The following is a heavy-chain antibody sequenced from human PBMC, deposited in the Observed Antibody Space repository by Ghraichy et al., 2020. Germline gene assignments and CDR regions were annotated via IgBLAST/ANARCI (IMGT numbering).Heavy chain of an antibody. CDR3: VNSVRSATVTTSDY. CDR1: GFTFSSSA. J-gene: IGHJ4*02. Sequence: GGSLRLSCAASGFTFSSSAMSWVRQAPGKGLEWVSAITYSGASTYYADSVKGRFIISRDNSKSTLYLQMNSLRVEDTAIYYCVNSVRSATVTTSDYWGQGTLVTVSS. CDR2: ITYSGAST. D-gene: IGHD4-17*01. V-gene: IGHV3-23*01.